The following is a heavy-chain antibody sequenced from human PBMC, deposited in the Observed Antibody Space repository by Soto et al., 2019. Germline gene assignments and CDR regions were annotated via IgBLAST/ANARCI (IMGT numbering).Heavy chain of an antibody. D-gene: IGHD2-21*01. CDR2: ISYDGSNK. V-gene: IGHV3-30*03. CDR3: ARGSTIMWWGHFDY. Sequence: QVQLVESGGGVVQPGRSLRLSCAASGFTFSNYDIHWVRQAPGKGLEWVAVISYDGSNKDYADSVKGRLTISRDNSKNTLYLQMNSLRPEDTAVYYCARGSTIMWWGHFDYWGQGTLVTVSS. CDR1: GFTFSNYD. J-gene: IGHJ4*02.